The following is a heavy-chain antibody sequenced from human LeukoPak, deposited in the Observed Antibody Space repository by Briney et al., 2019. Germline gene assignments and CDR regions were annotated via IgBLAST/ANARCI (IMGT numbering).Heavy chain of an antibody. Sequence: GGSLRLSCAASGFTFSSDAMHWVRQAPGKGLEYVSAISSNGGTTHYGNSVKGRFTISRDNSKNTLYLQMGRLRAEDTAVYFYARASEYGYYFDYLGQGTLVTVAS. CDR1: GFTFSSDA. CDR2: ISSNGGTT. CDR3: ARASEYGYYFDY. D-gene: IGHD4/OR15-4a*01. J-gene: IGHJ4*02. V-gene: IGHV3-64*01.